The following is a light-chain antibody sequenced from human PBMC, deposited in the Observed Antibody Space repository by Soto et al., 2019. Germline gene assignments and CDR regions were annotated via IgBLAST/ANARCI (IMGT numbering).Light chain of an antibody. CDR2: KAS. CDR1: QSISSW. V-gene: IGKV1-5*03. J-gene: IGKJ4*01. CDR3: QQYNSGSPLT. Sequence: IQMTQSPSTLSASLGYRVTITFLASQSISSWLAWYQQKPGKAPKLLIYKASSLESGVPSRFSGSGSGTEFTLTISSLQPDDFATYYCQQYNSGSPLTFGGRTKVDI.